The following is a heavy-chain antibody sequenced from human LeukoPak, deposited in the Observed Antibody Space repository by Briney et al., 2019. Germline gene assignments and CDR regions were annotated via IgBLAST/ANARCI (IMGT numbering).Heavy chain of an antibody. J-gene: IGHJ4*02. CDR1: GGSISSYY. V-gene: IGHV4-59*01. D-gene: IGHD6-19*01. Sequence: LETLSLTCTVSGGSISSYYWSWIRQPPGKGLEWIGYIYDSGSTNYNPSLKSRVTISVDTSKNQFSLNLSSVTAADTAVYYCAGGSGWPHFDYWGQGALVTVSS. CDR3: AGGSGWPHFDY. CDR2: IYDSGST.